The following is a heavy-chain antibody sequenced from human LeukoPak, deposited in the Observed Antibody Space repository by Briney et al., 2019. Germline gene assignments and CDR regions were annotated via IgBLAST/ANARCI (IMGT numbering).Heavy chain of an antibody. CDR2: IIDEGST. Sequence: SETLSLTCAVYGGSFSGYYWSWIRQPPGKGLEWIGEIIDEGSTNYTPSLKSRVTISVDTSKNQFSLKLSSVTAADTAVYYCARARAHLKYYYDSSGYSYFDYWGQGTLVTVSS. J-gene: IGHJ4*02. CDR1: GGSFSGYY. D-gene: IGHD3-22*01. V-gene: IGHV4-34*12. CDR3: ARARAHLKYYYDSSGYSYFDY.